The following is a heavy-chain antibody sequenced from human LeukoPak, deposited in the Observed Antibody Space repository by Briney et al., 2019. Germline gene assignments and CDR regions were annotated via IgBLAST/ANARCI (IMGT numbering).Heavy chain of an antibody. D-gene: IGHD6-19*01. J-gene: IGHJ4*02. CDR2: IRYDGNNK. V-gene: IGHV3-30*02. CDR1: GFPFSDYV. Sequence: EGSLRLSCAASGFPFSDYVMHWVRQAPGKGLEWVAVIRYDGNNKYYADSVKGRFTISRDNSKSMLYLQMNSLGTEDTAVYYCAKDRWGAVASFDYWGQGTLVTVSS. CDR3: AKDRWGAVASFDY.